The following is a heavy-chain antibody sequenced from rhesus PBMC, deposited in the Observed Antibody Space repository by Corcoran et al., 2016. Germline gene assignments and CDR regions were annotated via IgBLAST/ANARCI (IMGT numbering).Heavy chain of an antibody. CDR1: GFTFSHHY. CDR2: IRSKAYGGTA. D-gene: IGHD6S26*01. V-gene: IGHV3-6*01. CDR3: TRAWAAAGPVNSLDV. J-gene: IGHJ5-2*02. Sequence: EVQLVESGGGLVQPGGSLRVSCAASGFTFSHHYMYWVRQAPGKGLEWVGFIRSKAYGGTAGYAASVKGRFTISRDDSKSISYLQMSSLKTEDTAVYYCTRAWAAAGPVNSLDVWGRGVLVTVSS.